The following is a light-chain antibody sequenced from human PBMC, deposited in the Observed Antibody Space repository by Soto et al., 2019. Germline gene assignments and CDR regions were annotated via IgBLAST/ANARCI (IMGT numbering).Light chain of an antibody. Sequence: EIILTQSPASLSVSPGERATLSCRASQSVNNNLAWYQQKRGQAPRLLIYGASTRATGIPGRFRGSGSGTEFTLTITSLQSEDFAVYFCQQYNNWPPDTFGQGPKVDI. CDR1: QSVNNN. J-gene: IGKJ2*01. CDR3: QQYNNWPPDT. V-gene: IGKV3-15*01. CDR2: GAS.